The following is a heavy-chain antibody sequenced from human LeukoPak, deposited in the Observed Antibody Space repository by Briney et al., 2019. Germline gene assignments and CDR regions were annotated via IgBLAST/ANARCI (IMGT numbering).Heavy chain of an antibody. V-gene: IGHV4-61*02. Sequence: SETLSLTCTVSGGSISSGSYYWSWIRQPAGKGLEWIGRIYTSGSTNYNPSLKSRVTISVDTSKNQFSLKLSSVTAADTAVYYCAREELRSHWFDPWGQGTLVTVSS. CDR2: IYTSGST. D-gene: IGHD1-7*01. CDR3: AREELRSHWFDP. CDR1: GGSISSGSYY. J-gene: IGHJ5*02.